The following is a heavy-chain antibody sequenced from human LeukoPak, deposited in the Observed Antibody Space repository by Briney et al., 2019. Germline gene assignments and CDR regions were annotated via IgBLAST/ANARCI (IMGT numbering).Heavy chain of an antibody. CDR1: GGTFSSYA. D-gene: IGHD6-13*01. J-gene: IGHJ4*02. Sequence: SVKVSCKASGGTFSSYAISWVRQAPGQGLEWMGRIIPIFGTANYAQKFQGRVTITTDESTSTAYMELSSLRSEDTAVCYCARDSGYSSSWYQKTPSDDYWGQGTLVTVSS. CDR2: IIPIFGTA. V-gene: IGHV1-69*05. CDR3: ARDSGYSSSWYQKTPSDDY.